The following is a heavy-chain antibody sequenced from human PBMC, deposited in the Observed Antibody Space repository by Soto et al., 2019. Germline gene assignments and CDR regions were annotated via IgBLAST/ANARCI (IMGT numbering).Heavy chain of an antibody. J-gene: IGHJ6*02. CDR3: ARVQSSSWSHYYYYYGMDV. Sequence: GGSLRLSCAASGFTFSSYAMHWVRQAPGKGLEWVAVISYDGSNKYYADSVKGRFTISRDNSKNTLYLQMNSLRAEDTAVYYCARVQSSSWSHYYYYYGMDVWGQGTTVTVSS. CDR2: ISYDGSNK. CDR1: GFTFSSYA. D-gene: IGHD6-13*01. V-gene: IGHV3-30-3*01.